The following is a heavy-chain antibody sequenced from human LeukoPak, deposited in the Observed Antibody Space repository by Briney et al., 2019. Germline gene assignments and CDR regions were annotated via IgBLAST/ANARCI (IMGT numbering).Heavy chain of an antibody. J-gene: IGHJ6*02. V-gene: IGHV1-58*01. CDR1: GFTFTSSA. D-gene: IGHD1-26*01. CDR2: IVVGSGNT. CDR3: ARARLYSGSYYDLKRGRGYYYGMDV. Sequence: SVKVSCKASGFTFTSSAVQWVRQARGQRLEWIGWIVVGSGNTNYAQKFQERVTITRDMSTSTAYMELSSLRAEDTAVYYCARARLYSGSYYDLKRGRGYYYGMDVWGQGTTVTVSS.